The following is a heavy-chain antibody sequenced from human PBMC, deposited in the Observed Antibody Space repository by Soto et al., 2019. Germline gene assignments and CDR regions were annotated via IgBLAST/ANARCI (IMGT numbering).Heavy chain of an antibody. J-gene: IGHJ6*02. V-gene: IGHV3-30*03. D-gene: IGHD3-10*01. CDR2: ISYAGSTQ. Sequence: QVQLVESGGGVVQPGRSLRLSCAASGFTLSSHGMHWVRQAPGKGLEWVAVISYAGSTQYYADAVRGRFTISRDNSKNTLYLQTNSLRGDDTAVYYCARGAEFQTLHRDDFYGMDVWGQGTTVSVSS. CDR1: GFTLSSHG. CDR3: ARGAEFQTLHRDDFYGMDV.